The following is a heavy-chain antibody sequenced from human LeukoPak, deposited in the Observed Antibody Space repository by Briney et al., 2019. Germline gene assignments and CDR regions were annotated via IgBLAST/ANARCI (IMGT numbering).Heavy chain of an antibody. CDR2: IIPIFGTA. CDR1: GGTFSSHA. V-gene: IGHV1-69*13. D-gene: IGHD6-13*01. CDR3: ARESGGSSSSGTYYYGMDV. Sequence: SVKVSCKASGGTFSSHAISWVRQAPGQGLEWMGGIIPIFGTANYAQKFQGRVTITADESTSTAYMELSSLRSEDTAVYYCARESGGSSSSGTYYYGMDVWGQGTTVTVSS. J-gene: IGHJ6*02.